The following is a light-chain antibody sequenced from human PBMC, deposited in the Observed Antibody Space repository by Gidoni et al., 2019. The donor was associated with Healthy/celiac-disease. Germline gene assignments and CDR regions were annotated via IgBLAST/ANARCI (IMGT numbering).Light chain of an antibody. J-gene: IGKJ5*01. CDR2: GAS. V-gene: IGKV3-15*01. CDR3: QQYNNWPPIT. Sequence: EIVMTQFPATLSVSPGDRTTSSCSASQSFSSNFAWYQQKPGQAPSPLIYGASTRATGSPAELSGSGSCTTFTLTISSLQYEDFAVFYCQQYNNWPPITFGQGTRLEIK. CDR1: QSFSSN.